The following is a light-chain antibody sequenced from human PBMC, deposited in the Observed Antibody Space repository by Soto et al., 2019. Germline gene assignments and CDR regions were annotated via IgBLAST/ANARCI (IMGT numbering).Light chain of an antibody. Sequence: QSALTQPRSVSGSPGQSVTISCTGTSSDVGAYNFVSWYQHNPGEAPKLMIFDVSARPSGVPDRFSGSKSANTASLTISGLQTEDEADYYCCSYAGTYIPLFGGGTKVTVL. CDR3: CSYAGTYIPL. J-gene: IGLJ2*01. CDR1: SSDVGAYNF. V-gene: IGLV2-11*01. CDR2: DVS.